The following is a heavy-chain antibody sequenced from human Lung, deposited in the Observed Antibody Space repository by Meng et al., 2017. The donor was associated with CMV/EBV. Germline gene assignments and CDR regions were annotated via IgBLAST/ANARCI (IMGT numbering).Heavy chain of an antibody. V-gene: IGHV4-34*01. Sequence: SQTXSLTCAVYGGSFSGYDWTWIRQSPGKGLEWIGEINHRGSTNCNPSLKSRLTISLDTSKNQFSLKLKSVAAADTAVYYCARGSTSVTMIVVVFTAASLAYDSWGQGTLVTVSS. D-gene: IGHD3-22*01. CDR2: INHRGST. CDR1: GGSFSGYD. J-gene: IGHJ4*02. CDR3: ARGSTSVTMIVVVFTAASLAYDS.